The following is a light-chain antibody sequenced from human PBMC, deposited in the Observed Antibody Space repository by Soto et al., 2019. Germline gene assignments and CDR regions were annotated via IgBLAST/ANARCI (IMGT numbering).Light chain of an antibody. CDR1: SSDVGGYDY. CDR3: SSYTDTSGRV. Sequence: QSALTQPASVSGSPGQSITISCIGTSSDVGGYDYVSWYQQHPGRAPKVIIYEVNIRPSGVSHRFSGSKSGNKASLTISGLQAEDEADYFCSSYTDTSGRVFGGGTQLTVL. V-gene: IGLV2-14*01. CDR2: EVN. J-gene: IGLJ2*01.